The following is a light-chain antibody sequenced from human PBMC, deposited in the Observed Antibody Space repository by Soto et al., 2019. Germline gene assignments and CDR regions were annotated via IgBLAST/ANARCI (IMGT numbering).Light chain of an antibody. CDR2: GAS. V-gene: IGKV3-15*01. CDR3: QQYDTWVS. J-gene: IGKJ4*01. Sequence: EIVLTQSPATLSVSPGETVTLSCRASQSVSTNLAWYQQKPGRTPKLLIFGASTRAYDVPARFSGSGSGTVFTLTIGSLRSEDFAVYYCQQYDTWVSFGGGTTVELK. CDR1: QSVSTN.